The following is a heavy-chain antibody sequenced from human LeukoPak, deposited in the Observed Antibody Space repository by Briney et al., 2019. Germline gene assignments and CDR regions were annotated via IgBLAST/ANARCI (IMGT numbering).Heavy chain of an antibody. J-gene: IGHJ4*02. Sequence: PGGSLRLSCAASGFTFRNYWMHWVRQAPGKGLVWVSRVKGDGSFTDYADSVKGRFTISRDNAKNTLYLQMYSLRAEDTAAYYCVRDGDDYNFDYWGRGSLVTVSS. CDR2: VKGDGSFT. V-gene: IGHV3-74*01. D-gene: IGHD5-24*01. CDR1: GFTFRNYW. CDR3: VRDGDDYNFDY.